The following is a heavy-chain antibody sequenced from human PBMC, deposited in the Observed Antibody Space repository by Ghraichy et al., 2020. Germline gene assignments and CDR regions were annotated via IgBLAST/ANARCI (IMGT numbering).Heavy chain of an antibody. Sequence: GESLKNSCAASGFTFSSYWMHWVRQAPGKGLVWVSRINSDGGSTTYADSVKGRFTISKDNAKNTLYLQMNSLRAEDTAVYYCVKDLVGGGFGAYGMDVWGQGTTVTVSS. V-gene: IGHV3-74*01. D-gene: IGHD2-21*01. J-gene: IGHJ6*02. CDR1: GFTFSSYW. CDR2: INSDGGST. CDR3: VKDLVGGGFGAYGMDV.